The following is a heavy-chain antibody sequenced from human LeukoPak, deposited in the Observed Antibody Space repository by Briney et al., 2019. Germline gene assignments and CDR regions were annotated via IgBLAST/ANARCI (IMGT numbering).Heavy chain of an antibody. Sequence: GASVKVSCEVSGYTLTELSMHWVRQAPGKGLEWMGGFDPEDGETIYAQKFQGRVTMTEDTSTDTAYMELSSLRSEDTAVYYCATAGALYYYDSSGYYDPLDYWGQGTLVTVSS. J-gene: IGHJ4*02. CDR2: FDPEDGET. CDR1: GYTLTELS. D-gene: IGHD3-22*01. V-gene: IGHV1-24*01. CDR3: ATAGALYYYDSSGYYDPLDY.